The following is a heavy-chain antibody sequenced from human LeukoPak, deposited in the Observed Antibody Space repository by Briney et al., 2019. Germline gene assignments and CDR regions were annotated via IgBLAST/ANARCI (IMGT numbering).Heavy chain of an antibody. CDR3: ARLTTYYYDSSGPTQFDY. CDR2: IYYSGST. V-gene: IGHV4-59*08. Sequence: SETLSLTCTVSGGSISSYYWGWIRQPPGKGLEWIGYIYYSGSTNYNPSLKSRVTISVDTSKNQFSLKLSSVTAADTAVYYCARLTTYYYDSSGPTQFDYWGQGTLVTVSS. J-gene: IGHJ4*02. CDR1: GGSISSYY. D-gene: IGHD3-22*01.